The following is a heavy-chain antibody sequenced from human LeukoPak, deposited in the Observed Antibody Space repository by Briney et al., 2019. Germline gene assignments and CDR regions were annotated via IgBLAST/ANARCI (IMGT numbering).Heavy chain of an antibody. CDR1: GFTFEDHG. D-gene: IGHD3-9*01. CDR3: AKVELRYFDWLPPSGAFDI. J-gene: IGHJ3*02. V-gene: IGHV3-20*04. CDR2: INWRGDVT. Sequence: GGSLRLACATSGFTFEDHGMSWVRQVPGKRLEWVSVINWRGDVTGYAASVWGRFTISRDNAKNSLYLQMNSLRAEDTALYYCAKVELRYFDWLPPSGAFDIWGQGTMVTVSS.